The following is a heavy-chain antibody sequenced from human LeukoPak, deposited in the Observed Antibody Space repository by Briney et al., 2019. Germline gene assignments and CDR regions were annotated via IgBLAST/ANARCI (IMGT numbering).Heavy chain of an antibody. Sequence: GGSLRLSCAASGFTFSSYSMNWVRQAPGKGLEWVSSISSSSSYIYYADSVKGRFTISRDNAKNSLYLQMNSLRAEDTAVYYCASWDSSSPRPMDVWGQGTLVTVSS. CDR1: GFTFSSYS. CDR3: ASWDSSSPRPMDV. V-gene: IGHV3-21*01. D-gene: IGHD6-13*01. CDR2: ISSSSSYI. J-gene: IGHJ4*02.